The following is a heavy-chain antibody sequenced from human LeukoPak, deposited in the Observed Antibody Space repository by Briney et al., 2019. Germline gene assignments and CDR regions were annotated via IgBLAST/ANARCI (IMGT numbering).Heavy chain of an antibody. CDR1: GGTFRSYA. D-gene: IGHD6-19*01. Sequence: ASVKVSCKASGGTFRSYAISWVRQAPGQGLEWMGGIISIFGTANYAQKFQGRVTITTDESTSSAYMELSSLRSEDTAVYYCARSSRLADYFDYWGQGTLVTVSS. CDR3: ARSSRLADYFDY. J-gene: IGHJ4*02. CDR2: IISIFGTA. V-gene: IGHV1-69*05.